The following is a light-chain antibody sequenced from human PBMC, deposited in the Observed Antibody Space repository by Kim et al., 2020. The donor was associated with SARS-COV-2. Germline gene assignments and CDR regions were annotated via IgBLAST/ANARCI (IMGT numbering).Light chain of an antibody. V-gene: IGLV6-57*03. CDR3: QSYNRDNVI. CDR2: EDD. J-gene: IGLJ2*01. Sequence: GKKVTSSCTRSRGSTDDNCVQWEQQRPGGVPTTVIYEDDQRPSGVSDRFSGSIDNSSNSASLTISGLRTEDEADYYCQSYNRDNVIFGGGTQLTVL. CDR1: RGSTDDNC.